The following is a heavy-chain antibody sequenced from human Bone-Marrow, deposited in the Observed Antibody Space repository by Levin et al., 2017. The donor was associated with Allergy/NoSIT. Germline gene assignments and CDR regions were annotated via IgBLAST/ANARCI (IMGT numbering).Heavy chain of an antibody. D-gene: IGHD4-17*01. CDR1: GFTFSNYA. J-gene: IGHJ4*02. CDR3: AKALAYGDYFDY. Sequence: LSCAASGFTFSNYAMSWVRQAPGPFLSFFSSLLFLSSLPSSAASVQGRFTISRDNSKNTLYLQMNSLRAEDTAVYYCAKALAYGDYFDYWRQGTLVTVSS. V-gene: IGHV3-23*01. CDR2: LLFLSSLP.